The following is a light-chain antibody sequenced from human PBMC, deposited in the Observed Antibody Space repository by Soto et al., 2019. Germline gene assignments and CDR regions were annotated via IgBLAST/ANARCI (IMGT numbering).Light chain of an antibody. J-gene: IGKJ1*01. CDR3: QQYGRSPWT. Sequence: EIVLTQSPGTLSLSPGERATLSCRASQSVSSNYLAWYQQKPGQAPRLLIYGASSRATGIPARFSGSGSGTDFTLTISRLEPEDFAVYYCQQYGRSPWTFGQGTKVEIK. CDR2: GAS. CDR1: QSVSSNY. V-gene: IGKV3-20*01.